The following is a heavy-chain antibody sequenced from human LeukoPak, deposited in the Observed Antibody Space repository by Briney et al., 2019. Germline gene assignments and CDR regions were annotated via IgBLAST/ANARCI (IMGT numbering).Heavy chain of an antibody. Sequence: SETLSLTCTVSGGSISSYYWRWIRQPPGKGLEWIGYIYYSGSTNYNPSLKSRVTISVDTSKNQFSLKLSSVTAADTAVYYCAKEGDYYYGSGSYLDYWGQGTLVTVSS. CDR3: AKEGDYYYGSGSYLDY. V-gene: IGHV4-59*01. CDR1: GGSISSYY. D-gene: IGHD3-10*01. CDR2: IYYSGST. J-gene: IGHJ4*02.